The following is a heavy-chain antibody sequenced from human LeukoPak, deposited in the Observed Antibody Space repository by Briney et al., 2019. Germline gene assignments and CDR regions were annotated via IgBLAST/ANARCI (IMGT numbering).Heavy chain of an antibody. J-gene: IGHJ4*02. CDR2: IIPILGIA. Sequence: ASVKVSCKASGGTFISYAISWVRQAPGQGLEWMGRIIPILGIANYAQKFQGRVTITADKSTSTAYMELSSLRSEDTAVYYCARVGVAGVYFDYWGQGTLVTVSS. V-gene: IGHV1-69*04. CDR3: ARVGVAGVYFDY. CDR1: GGTFISYA. D-gene: IGHD6-19*01.